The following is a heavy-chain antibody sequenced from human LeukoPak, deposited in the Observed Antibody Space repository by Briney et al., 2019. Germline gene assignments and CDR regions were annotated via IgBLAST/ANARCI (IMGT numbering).Heavy chain of an antibody. V-gene: IGHV3-23*01. J-gene: IGHJ4*02. D-gene: IGHD6-19*01. Sequence: TGGSLRLSCAASGFTFSSYAMSWVRQAPGKGLEWVSAISGSGGSTYYADSVKGRFTISRDNSKNTLYLQMNSLRAEDTAVYYCAKDPSSGWSSFDYWGQGTLVTVSS. CDR1: GFTFSSYA. CDR2: ISGSGGST. CDR3: AKDPSSGWSSFDY.